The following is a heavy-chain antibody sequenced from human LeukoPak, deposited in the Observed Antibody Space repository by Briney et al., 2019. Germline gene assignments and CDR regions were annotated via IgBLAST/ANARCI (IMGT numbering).Heavy chain of an antibody. CDR2: IYDSGST. D-gene: IGHD3-9*01. CDR1: GGSIRSSYYY. J-gene: IGHJ4*02. CDR3: ARGRHDIAHDY. V-gene: IGHV4-39*01. Sequence: SETLSLTCTVSGGSIRSSYYYWGWIRQPPGKGLEWIGSIYDSGSTYYNPSLKSRVTISVDTSKNQFSLRLNSVTAADTAVYYCARGRHDIAHDYWGQGTLVTVSS.